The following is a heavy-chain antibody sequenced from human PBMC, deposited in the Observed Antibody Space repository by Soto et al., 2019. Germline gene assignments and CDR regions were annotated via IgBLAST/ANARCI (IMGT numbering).Heavy chain of an antibody. CDR1: GYTFTSYD. V-gene: IGHV1-8*01. J-gene: IGHJ4*02. CDR2: MNPNTGNT. Sequence: GSSVKVSCKASGYTFTSYDINWVRQATGQGLEWMGWMNPNTGNTDFAQKFQGRVTMTRNTSISTAYMELSSLRSEDTAVYYCARADSLHYDFWSGYHYFDYWGQGTLVTVSS. CDR3: ARADSLHYDFWSGYHYFDY. D-gene: IGHD3-3*01.